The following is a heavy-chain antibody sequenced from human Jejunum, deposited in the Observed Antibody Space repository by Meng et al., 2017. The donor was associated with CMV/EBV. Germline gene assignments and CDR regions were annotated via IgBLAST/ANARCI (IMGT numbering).Heavy chain of an antibody. CDR3: AKDPSREEA. CDR2: ITTSGDAT. Sequence: GRLLESGGGLLQPGEHLRLSCAASGFTFSNYAMSWVRQAPGKGLEWVSTITTSGDATYYADSVRGRFTISRDNSKNTLNLQMNSLRAEDTAVYYCAKDPSREEAWGQGTLVTVSS. V-gene: IGHV3-23*01. CDR1: GFTFSNYA. J-gene: IGHJ5*02. D-gene: IGHD5-24*01.